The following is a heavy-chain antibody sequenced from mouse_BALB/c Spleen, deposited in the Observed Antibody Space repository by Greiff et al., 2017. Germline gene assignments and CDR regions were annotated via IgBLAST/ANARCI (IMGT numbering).Heavy chain of an antibody. V-gene: IGHV5-9-3*01. CDR1: GFTFSSYA. CDR2: ISSGGSYT. J-gene: IGHJ2*01. Sequence: EVKLVESGGGLVKPGGSLKLSCAASGFTFSSYAMSWVRQTPEKRLEWVATISSGGSYTYYPDSVKGRFTISRDNAKNTLYLQMSSLRSEDTAMYYCARHRDNYFDYWGQGTTLTVSS. CDR3: ARHRDNYFDY.